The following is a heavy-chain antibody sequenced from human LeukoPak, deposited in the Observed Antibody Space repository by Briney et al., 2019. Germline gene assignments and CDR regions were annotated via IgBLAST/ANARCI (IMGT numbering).Heavy chain of an antibody. CDR3: ARIGITMVRGVMNWFDH. CDR1: GYTFTSYA. D-gene: IGHD3-10*01. V-gene: IGHV1-3*01. J-gene: IGHJ5*02. CDR2: INAGNGNT. Sequence: GASVKVSCKASGYTFTSYAMHWVRQAPGQRLEWMGWINAGNGNTKYSQKFQGRVTITRDTSASTAYMELSSLRSEDTAVYYCARIGITMVRGVMNWFDHWGQGTLVTVSS.